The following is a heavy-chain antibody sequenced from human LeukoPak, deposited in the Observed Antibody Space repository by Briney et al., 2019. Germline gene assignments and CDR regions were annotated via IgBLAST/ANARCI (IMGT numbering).Heavy chain of an antibody. V-gene: IGHV4-4*02. CDR2: IYHSGST. Sequence: SGTLSLTCAVSGGSISSSNWWSWVRQPPGKGLEWIGEIYHSGSTNYNPSLKSRVTTSVDKSKNHFSLKLSSVTAADTAVYYWARRNYYGSGSPFDYWGQGTLVTVSS. J-gene: IGHJ4*02. CDR3: ARRNYYGSGSPFDY. D-gene: IGHD3-10*01. CDR1: GGSISSSNW.